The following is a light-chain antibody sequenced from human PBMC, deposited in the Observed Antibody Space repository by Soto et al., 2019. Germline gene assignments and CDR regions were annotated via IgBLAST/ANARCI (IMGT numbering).Light chain of an antibody. Sequence: EIVLTQSPVTLSLSPGERATLSCRASQSVSSYLAWYQQKPGQAPRTLIYGASSRATGIPDRFSGSGSGTDFTLTISRLEPEDFAVYYCQQYGSSPQTFGQGTKVDIK. J-gene: IGKJ1*01. CDR3: QQYGSSPQT. V-gene: IGKV3-20*01. CDR2: GAS. CDR1: QSVSSY.